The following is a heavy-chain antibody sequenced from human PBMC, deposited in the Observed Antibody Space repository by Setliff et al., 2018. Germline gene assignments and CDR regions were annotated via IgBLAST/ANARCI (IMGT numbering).Heavy chain of an antibody. D-gene: IGHD3-10*01. CDR2: IKEDGVEK. J-gene: IGHJ6*02. CDR1: GFTFSRYW. V-gene: IGHV3-7*01. CDR3: ARDHAYGSRFYYYYYGMDV. Sequence: LRLSCVASGFTFSRYWMSWVRQAPGKGLEWVANIKEDGVEKYYVDSVKGRFTISRDNAKNSLYLQMNSLRAEDTAVYYCARDHAYGSRFYYYYYGMDVWGQGTTVTVSS.